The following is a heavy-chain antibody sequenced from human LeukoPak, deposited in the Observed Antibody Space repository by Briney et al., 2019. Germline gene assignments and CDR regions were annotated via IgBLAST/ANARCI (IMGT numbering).Heavy chain of an antibody. V-gene: IGHV1-2*02. J-gene: IGHJ4*02. D-gene: IGHD3-10*01. CDR1: GYTFTGYY. CDR3: ARERAYYGSGSNSYFDY. CDR2: INPNSGGT. Sequence: GASVKVSCKASGYTFTGYYMHWVRQAPGQGLEWMGWINPNSGGTNYAQKFHGRVTMTRDTSISTAYMELSRLRSDDTAVYYCARERAYYGSGSNSYFDYWGRGTLVTVSS.